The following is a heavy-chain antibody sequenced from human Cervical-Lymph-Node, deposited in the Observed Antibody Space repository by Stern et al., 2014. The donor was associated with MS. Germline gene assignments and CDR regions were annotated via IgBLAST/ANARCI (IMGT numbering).Heavy chain of an antibody. CDR2: IHPSGSP. D-gene: IGHD1-14*01. J-gene: IGHJ4*02. CDR3: ARGLDQYKGGDS. CDR1: GGSFSGHY. V-gene: IGHV4-34*01. Sequence: VQLQQRGAGLLKPSATLSLTFAIYGGSFSGHYCSWTRQAPGKGLEWIGEIHPSGSPYYNPSLKSRVTISADTSRNQLSLRLTSVTAADTAVYYCARGLDQYKGGDSWGQGTLVTVSS.